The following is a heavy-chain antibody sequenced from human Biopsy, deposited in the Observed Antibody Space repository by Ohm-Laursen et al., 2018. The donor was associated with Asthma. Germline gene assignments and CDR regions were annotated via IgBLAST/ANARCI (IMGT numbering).Heavy chain of an antibody. CDR3: ARTHERWTSIQDDALDI. Sequence: SLRLSCAASGFAVSRDHMFWVRQAPGKGLEWVAVISYDGGNKFYGDSVKGRFTLSRDNSRNTLYLQMNNLRVEDTAIYYCARTHERWTSIQDDALDIWGQGTMVIVSS. V-gene: IGHV3-30*03. CDR2: ISYDGGNK. D-gene: IGHD4-23*01. CDR1: GFAVSRDH. J-gene: IGHJ3*02.